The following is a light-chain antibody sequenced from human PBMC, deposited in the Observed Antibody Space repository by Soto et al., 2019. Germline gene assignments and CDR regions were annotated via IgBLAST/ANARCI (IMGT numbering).Light chain of an antibody. CDR3: QQTYSAPPT. CDR1: QSSSIY. CDR2: TAS. J-gene: IGKJ1*01. Sequence: DIQMTQSPSSLSASVGDRVTITCRASQSSSIYLNWYQQQSGKAPKLLIDTASTLQSGVPSSFSGSGSGPDFTLTISSLQPEDFATYYCQQTYSAPPTFGHGTNLEI. V-gene: IGKV1-39*01.